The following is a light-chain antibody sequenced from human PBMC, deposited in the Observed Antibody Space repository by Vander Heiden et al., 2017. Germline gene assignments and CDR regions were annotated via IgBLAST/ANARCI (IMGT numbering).Light chain of an antibody. J-gene: IGKJ1*01. CDR1: QSVSSTY. Sequence: EIVLTQSPGTLSLSPGERATLSIRASQSVSSTYLAWYQQKPGQAPRLLIYGASSRATGIPDRFSGSGSGTDFTLTISSLEPEDFAVYYCQQYAYSPCTFGPGTKVEIK. CDR3: QQYAYSPCT. V-gene: IGKV3-20*01. CDR2: GAS.